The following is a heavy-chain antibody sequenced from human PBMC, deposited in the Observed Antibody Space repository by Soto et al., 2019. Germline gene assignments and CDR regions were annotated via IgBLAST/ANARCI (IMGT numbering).Heavy chain of an antibody. CDR3: ARGPLRITMVRGVQRPLDY. D-gene: IGHD3-10*01. V-gene: IGHV4-34*01. J-gene: IGHJ4*02. Sequence: QVQLQQWGAGLLKPSETLSLTCAVYGGSFSGYYWGWIRQPPGKGLEWIGEINHSGSTNYNPSLKSRVTISVDTSKNQFSLKLSSVTAADTAVYYCARGPLRITMVRGVQRPLDYWGQGTLVTVSS. CDR2: INHSGST. CDR1: GGSFSGYY.